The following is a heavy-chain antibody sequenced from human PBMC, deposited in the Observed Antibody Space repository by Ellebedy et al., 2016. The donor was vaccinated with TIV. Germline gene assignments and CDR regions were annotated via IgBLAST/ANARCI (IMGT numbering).Heavy chain of an antibody. V-gene: IGHV3-23*01. D-gene: IGHD4-17*01. CDR3: AKDVMASDGEYFDY. J-gene: IGHJ4*02. Sequence: ESLKISCAASGFTFSSYAMSWVRQAPGKGLEWVSAISASGGSTYYAVSVKGRFTISRDHSKNTLYLQMKSLRAEDTAVYYCAKDVMASDGEYFDYWGQGTLVTVSS. CDR1: GFTFSSYA. CDR2: ISASGGST.